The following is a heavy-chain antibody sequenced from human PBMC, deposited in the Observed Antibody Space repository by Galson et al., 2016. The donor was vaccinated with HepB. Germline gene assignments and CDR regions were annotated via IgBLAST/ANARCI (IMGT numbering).Heavy chain of an antibody. CDR2: IYAGDSDT. V-gene: IGHV5-51*03. J-gene: IGHJ6*02. CDR3: ARRTERDYYGVDV. Sequence: QSGAEVKKAGESLKISCKDSGYSFSSHWIGWVRQMPGKGLEWVGMIYAGDSDTRYSPSFQGQVNISADMSIKTAYLQWSSLKASDTAIYYCARRTERDYYGVDVWGQGTTVTVSS. D-gene: IGHD1-1*01. CDR1: GYSFSSHW.